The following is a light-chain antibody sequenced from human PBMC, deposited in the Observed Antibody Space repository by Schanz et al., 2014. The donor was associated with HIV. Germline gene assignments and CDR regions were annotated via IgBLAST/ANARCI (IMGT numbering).Light chain of an antibody. CDR1: TGAVTSGHY. Sequence: QAVVTQETSLTVSPGGTVTLTCGSSTGAVTSGHYPYWFQQKPGQAPRTLISDTSNKHSWTPARFSGSLLRGKAALTLSGAQPEDEADYYCLLSYSGARPWVFGGGTKLTVL. V-gene: IGLV7-46*01. CDR3: LLSYSGARPWV. CDR2: DTS. J-gene: IGLJ3*02.